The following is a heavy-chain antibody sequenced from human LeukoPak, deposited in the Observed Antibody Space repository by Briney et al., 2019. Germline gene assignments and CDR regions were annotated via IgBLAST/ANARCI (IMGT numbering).Heavy chain of an antibody. D-gene: IGHD3-16*02. CDR1: GFTFSSYG. J-gene: IGHJ3*02. V-gene: IGHV3-23*01. CDR3: AKECMITFGGVIDDRDAFDI. Sequence: QAGGSLRLSCAASGFTFSSYGMHWVRQAPGKGLEWVSAISGSGGSTYYADSVKGRFTISRDNSKNTLYLQMNSLRAEDTAVYYCAKECMITFGGVIDDRDAFDIWGQGTMVTVSS. CDR2: ISGSGGST.